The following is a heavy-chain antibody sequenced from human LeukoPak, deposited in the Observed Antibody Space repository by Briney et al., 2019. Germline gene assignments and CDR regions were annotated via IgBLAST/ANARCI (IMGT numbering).Heavy chain of an antibody. CDR2: IKQDGSEK. J-gene: IGHJ4*02. V-gene: IGHV3-7*01. CDR3: ARDSSGGRHDY. Sequence: GGSLRLSCAASGFTFSSYWMSWVRQAPGKGLEWVANIKQDGSEKYYVDSVKGRFTISRDNAKNSLYLQMNGLRAEDTAVYYCARDSSGGRHDYWGQGTLVTVSS. CDR1: GFTFSSYW. D-gene: IGHD1-26*01.